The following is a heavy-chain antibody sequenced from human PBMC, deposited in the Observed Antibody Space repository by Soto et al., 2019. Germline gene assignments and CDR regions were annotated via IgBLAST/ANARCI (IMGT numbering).Heavy chain of an antibody. CDR3: AKTFGSNWLLDY. J-gene: IGHJ4*02. Sequence: EVRLLESGGGLVQPGGSLRLPCAGSGFIFSDYGISWVRQAPEKGLQWVAAMSGSGGSLYYADSVKGRFTISRDNSKNTLYLQMSSLRGEDTAIYYCAKTFGSNWLLDYWGQGTLVTVSS. D-gene: IGHD3-3*01. CDR2: MSGSGGSL. CDR1: GFIFSDYG. V-gene: IGHV3-23*01.